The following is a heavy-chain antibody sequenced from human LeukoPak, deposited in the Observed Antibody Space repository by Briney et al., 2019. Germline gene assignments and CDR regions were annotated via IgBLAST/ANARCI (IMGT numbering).Heavy chain of an antibody. CDR2: MYHSGST. CDR3: AKQGPTVVTHFDT. CDR1: GYSISSGYY. Sequence: SETLSLTCAVSGYSISSGYYRGWIRPPPGKGLDWIASMYHSGSTYYNPSLKSRVTISVDTSKNQFSLRLSSVTAADTAVYYCAKQGPTVVTHFDTWGQGTLVTVSS. V-gene: IGHV4-38-2*01. D-gene: IGHD4-23*01. J-gene: IGHJ4*02.